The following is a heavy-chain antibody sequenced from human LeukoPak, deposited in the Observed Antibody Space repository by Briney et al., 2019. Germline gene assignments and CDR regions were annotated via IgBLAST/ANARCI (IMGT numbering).Heavy chain of an antibody. V-gene: IGHV1-2*06. CDR1: GYTFTGYY. J-gene: IGHJ4*02. Sequence: ASVKVSCKASGYTFTGYYMHWVRQAPGQGLEWMGRINPNSGGTNYAQKFQGRGTMTRDTSISTAYMELSRLRSDDTAVYYCARGARPDGYNLRIDYWGQGTLVTVSS. CDR2: INPNSGGT. D-gene: IGHD5-24*01. CDR3: ARGARPDGYNLRIDY.